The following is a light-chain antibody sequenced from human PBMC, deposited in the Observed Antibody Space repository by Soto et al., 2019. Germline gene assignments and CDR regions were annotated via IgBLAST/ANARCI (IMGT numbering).Light chain of an antibody. V-gene: IGKV3-20*01. CDR3: QQYVSWT. CDR2: GAS. J-gene: IGKJ1*01. CDR1: QSISTNH. Sequence: EIVLTQSPGTLSLSPGERATLSCRASQSISTNHLAWYQQKPGQAPRLLIYGASSRATGIPDRFSGSGSGTDFTLTISRLEPEDSAIYYCQQYVSWTFGQGTKVEI.